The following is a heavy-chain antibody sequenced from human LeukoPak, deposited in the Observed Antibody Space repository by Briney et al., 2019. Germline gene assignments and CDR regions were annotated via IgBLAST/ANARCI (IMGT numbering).Heavy chain of an antibody. D-gene: IGHD1-26*01. CDR2: ISAYNGNT. Sequence: ASVKVSCKASGYTFTSYGISWVRQAPGQGLEWMGWISAYNGNTNYAQKLQGRVTMTTDTSTSTACMELRSLRSDDTAVYYCARDSGSYLNWFDPWGQGTLVTVSS. J-gene: IGHJ5*02. CDR3: ARDSGSYLNWFDP. V-gene: IGHV1-18*01. CDR1: GYTFTSYG.